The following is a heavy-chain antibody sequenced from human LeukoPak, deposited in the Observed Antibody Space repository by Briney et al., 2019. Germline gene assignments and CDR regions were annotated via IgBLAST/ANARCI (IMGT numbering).Heavy chain of an antibody. V-gene: IGHV4-38-2*02. J-gene: IGHJ4*02. CDR2: IYHSGST. D-gene: IGHD3-9*01. CDR3: ARDSDYDILTGHMPFDY. Sequence: PSETLSLTCTVSGHSISSGYYCGWIRQPPGKGLEWIGSIYHSGSTYYNPSLKSRVTISVDTSKNQFSLKLSSVTAADTAVYYCARDSDYDILTGHMPFDYWGQGTLVTVSS. CDR1: GHSISSGYY.